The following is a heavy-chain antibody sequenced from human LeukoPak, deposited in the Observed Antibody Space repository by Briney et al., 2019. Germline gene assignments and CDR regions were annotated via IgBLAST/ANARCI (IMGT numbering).Heavy chain of an antibody. V-gene: IGHV3-11*04. CDR1: GFTFSDYY. Sequence: GGSLRLSCAASGFTFSDYYMSWIRQAPGKGLEWVSYISSSGSTIYYADSVKGRFTISRDNAKNSLYLQMNSLRAEDTAGYYCARMTTVTSDAFDIWGQGTMVTVSS. CDR2: ISSSGSTI. J-gene: IGHJ3*02. CDR3: ARMTTVTSDAFDI. D-gene: IGHD4-17*01.